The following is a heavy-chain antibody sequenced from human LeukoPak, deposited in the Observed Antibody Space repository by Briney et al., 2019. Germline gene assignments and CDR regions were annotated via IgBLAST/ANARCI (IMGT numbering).Heavy chain of an antibody. Sequence: SETLSLTCAVSGGSISSYYWSWIRQPPGKGLEWIGYIYYSGSTNYNPSLKSRVTISVDTSKNQFSLKLSSVTAADTAVYYCARVGVDTAMDDYYGMDVWGKGTTFTVSS. CDR3: ARVGVDTAMDDYYGMDV. V-gene: IGHV4-59*01. D-gene: IGHD5-18*01. CDR2: IYYSGST. J-gene: IGHJ6*04. CDR1: GGSISSYY.